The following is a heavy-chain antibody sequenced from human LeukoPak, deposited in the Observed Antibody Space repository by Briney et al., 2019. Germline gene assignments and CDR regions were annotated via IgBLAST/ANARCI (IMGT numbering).Heavy chain of an antibody. CDR2: ISSSGSTI. CDR1: GFTFSSYE. V-gene: IGHV3-48*03. CDR3: ARDSVAGTFDY. Sequence: PGGSLGLSCAASGFTFSSYEMNWVRQAPGKGLEWVSYISSSGSTIYYADSVKGRFTISRDNAKNPLYLQMNSLRAEDTAVYYCARDSVAGTFDYWGQGTLVTVSS. J-gene: IGHJ4*02. D-gene: IGHD6-19*01.